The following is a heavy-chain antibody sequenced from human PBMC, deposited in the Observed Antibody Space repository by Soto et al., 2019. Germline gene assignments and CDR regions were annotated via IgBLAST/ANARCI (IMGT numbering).Heavy chain of an antibody. Sequence: PGESRKISCKGSVYSFAGYWITWVRQKPGKGLGWMGRIDPSDSQTYYSPSFRGHVTISVTKSITTVFLQWSSLRASDTAMYYCARQIYDSDTGPNFQYYFDSWGQGTPVTVSS. J-gene: IGHJ4*02. CDR2: IDPSDSQT. CDR1: VYSFAGYW. V-gene: IGHV5-10-1*01. D-gene: IGHD3-22*01. CDR3: ARQIYDSDTGPNFQYYFDS.